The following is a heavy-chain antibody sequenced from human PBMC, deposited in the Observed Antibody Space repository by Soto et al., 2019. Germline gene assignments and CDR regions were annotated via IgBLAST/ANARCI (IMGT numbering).Heavy chain of an antibody. V-gene: IGHV4-59*01. Sequence: PXETLSLTCTVAGCSISSYYWSWIRQPPGKGLEWIGYIYYSGSTNYNPSLKSRVTISVDTSKNQFSLKLSSVTAADTAVYYCARARVSAAYDYWGQGTLVTVSS. CDR3: ARARVSAAYDY. CDR1: GCSISSYY. CDR2: IYYSGST. D-gene: IGHD6-13*01. J-gene: IGHJ4*02.